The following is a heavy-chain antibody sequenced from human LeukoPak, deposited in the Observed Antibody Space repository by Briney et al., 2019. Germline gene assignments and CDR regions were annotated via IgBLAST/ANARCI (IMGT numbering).Heavy chain of an antibody. CDR3: ARVPAAAPGQGIDY. CDR2: ISGSGVST. Sequence: GGSLRLSCAASGFTFSSYAMSWVRQAPGKGLEWVSGISGSGVSTYYADSVKGRFTISRDNAKNTLYLQVNSLRAEDTAVYYCARVPAAAPGQGIDYWGQGTLVTVSS. V-gene: IGHV3-23*01. CDR1: GFTFSSYA. D-gene: IGHD6-13*01. J-gene: IGHJ4*02.